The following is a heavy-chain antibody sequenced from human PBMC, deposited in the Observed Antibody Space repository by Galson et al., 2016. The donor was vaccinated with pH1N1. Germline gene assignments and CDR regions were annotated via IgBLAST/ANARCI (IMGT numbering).Heavy chain of an antibody. CDR2: TYYRSKWYN. D-gene: IGHD3-3*01. CDR1: GDSVFSNSAT. Sequence: CAISGDSVFSNSATWNWIRQSPSRGLEWLGRTYYRSKWYNDYAESVKSRIIISPDTSKNQLSLQLNSVTPADTAVYYCARGVIDYDFWSGYQDHAAFDIWGQGTMVIVSS. J-gene: IGHJ3*02. V-gene: IGHV6-1*01. CDR3: ARGVIDYDFWSGYQDHAAFDI.